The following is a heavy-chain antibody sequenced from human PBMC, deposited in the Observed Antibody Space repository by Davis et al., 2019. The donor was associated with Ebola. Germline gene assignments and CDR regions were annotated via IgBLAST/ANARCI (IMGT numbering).Heavy chain of an antibody. CDR3: AREGYKYDYPRFWDF. J-gene: IGHJ4*02. Sequence: AASVKVSCKASGYTFTGYYMHWVRQAPGQGLEWMGWINPNSGGTNYAQKFQGWVTLTTDTSTSTAYMELRGLRSDDTAVYYCAREGYKYDYPRFWDFWGQGTLVTVSS. CDR2: INPNSGGT. V-gene: IGHV1-2*04. D-gene: IGHD3-16*01. CDR1: GYTFTGYY.